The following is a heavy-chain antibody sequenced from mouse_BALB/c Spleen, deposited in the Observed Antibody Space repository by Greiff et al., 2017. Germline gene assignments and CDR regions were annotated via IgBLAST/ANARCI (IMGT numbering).Heavy chain of an antibody. V-gene: IGHV1S135*01. Sequence: VQLKQSGPELVKPGASVKVSCKASGYSFTDYNMYWVKQSQGKGLEWIGYIDPYNGGTSYTQKFKGKATLTVDKSTSTAFMNLNSLTSEDSAVYYCTISYRYAMDYWGQGTSVTVSS. CDR2: IDPYNGGT. CDR3: TISYRYAMDY. D-gene: IGHD2-14*01. J-gene: IGHJ4*01. CDR1: GYSFTDYN.